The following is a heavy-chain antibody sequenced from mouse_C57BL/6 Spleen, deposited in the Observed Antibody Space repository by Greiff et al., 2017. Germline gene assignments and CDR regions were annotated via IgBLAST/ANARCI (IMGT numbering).Heavy chain of an antibody. J-gene: IGHJ3*01. CDR1: GYTFTSYT. CDR3: DRDTYGNNPAWFDY. Sequence: QVQLKESGAELARPGASVKMSCKASGYTFTSYTMHWVKQSPGQGLEWIGYINPSSGTTKYTQKFKGKATLTADKSSSTAYLQLSRLRSEDSAVYYGDRDTYGNNPAWFDYWGQGTLVTVSA. D-gene: IGHD2-1*01. CDR2: INPSSGTT. V-gene: IGHV1-4*01.